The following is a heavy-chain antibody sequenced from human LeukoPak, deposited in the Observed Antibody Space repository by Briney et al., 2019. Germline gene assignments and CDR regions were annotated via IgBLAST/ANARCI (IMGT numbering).Heavy chain of an antibody. V-gene: IGHV3-33*01. J-gene: IGHJ4*02. Sequence: GGSLRLSCAASGFTFNNYDIHWVRQAPGKGLEWVAVIWYDGSNKYYADSVKGRFTISRDNSENTLYLQMNSLRVEDTAVYFCARGGGKIDYYDSSGYYSPFDYWGQGTLVTVSS. CDR3: ARGGGKIDYYDSSGYYSPFDY. CDR2: IWYDGSNK. D-gene: IGHD3-22*01. CDR1: GFTFNNYD.